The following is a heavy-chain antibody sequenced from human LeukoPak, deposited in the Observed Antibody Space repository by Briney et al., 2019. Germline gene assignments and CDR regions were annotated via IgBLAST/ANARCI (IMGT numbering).Heavy chain of an antibody. CDR3: ARSPIVVVTAIDYFDY. J-gene: IGHJ4*02. D-gene: IGHD2-21*02. Sequence: GASVKVSCKASGGTFSSYAISWVRQAPGQGLEWMGRIIPILGIANYAQKFQGRVTITADKSTSTAYMERSSLRSEDTAVYYCARSPIVVVTAIDYFDYWGQGTLVTVSS. CDR1: GGTFSSYA. CDR2: IIPILGIA. V-gene: IGHV1-69*04.